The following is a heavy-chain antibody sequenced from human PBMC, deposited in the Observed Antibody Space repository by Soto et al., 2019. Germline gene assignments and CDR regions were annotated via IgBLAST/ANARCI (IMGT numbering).Heavy chain of an antibody. D-gene: IGHD2-15*01. Sequence: SVKVSCKASGGTFSSYTISWVRQAPGQGLEWMGRIIPILGIANYAQKFQGRVTITADKSTSTAYMELSSLRSEDTAVYYCARDIEYCSGGSCYLVYWGQGTLVTVSS. J-gene: IGHJ4*02. V-gene: IGHV1-69*04. CDR3: ARDIEYCSGGSCYLVY. CDR2: IIPILGIA. CDR1: GGTFSSYT.